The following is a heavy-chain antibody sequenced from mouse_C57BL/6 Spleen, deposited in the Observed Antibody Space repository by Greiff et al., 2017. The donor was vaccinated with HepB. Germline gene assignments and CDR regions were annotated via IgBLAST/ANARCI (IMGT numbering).Heavy chain of an antibody. CDR2: INYDGSST. V-gene: IGHV5-16*01. CDR3: ARDRFLELGWYFDV. J-gene: IGHJ1*03. D-gene: IGHD4-1*01. Sequence: EVQRVESEGGLVQPGSSMKLSCTASGFTFSDYYMAWVRQIPEKGLEWVANINYDGSSTYYLDSLKSRFIISRDNAKNILYLQMSSLKSEDTATYYCARDRFLELGWYFDVWGTVTTVTVSS. CDR1: GFTFSDYY.